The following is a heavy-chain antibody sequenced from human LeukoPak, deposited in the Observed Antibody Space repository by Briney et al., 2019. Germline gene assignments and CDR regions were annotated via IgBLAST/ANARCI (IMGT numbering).Heavy chain of an antibody. J-gene: IGHJ3*02. Sequence: SETLSLTCAVSGYSISSGYYWGWIRQPPGKGLEWIGSIYHSGSTYYNPSLKSTVTISVDTSKNQFSLKLSSVTAADTAVYYCARSPWIQLWLGAFDIWGQATMVTVSS. D-gene: IGHD5-18*01. CDR1: GYSISSGYY. CDR2: IYHSGST. CDR3: ARSPWIQLWLGAFDI. V-gene: IGHV4-38-2*01.